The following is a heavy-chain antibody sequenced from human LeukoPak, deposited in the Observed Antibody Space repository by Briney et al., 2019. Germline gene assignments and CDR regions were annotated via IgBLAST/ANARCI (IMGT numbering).Heavy chain of an antibody. CDR3: AKLVPS. V-gene: IGHV3-30*04. CDR1: GFTFSSYA. D-gene: IGHD6-13*01. J-gene: IGHJ5*02. Sequence: GGSLRLSCAASGFTFSSYALHWVRQAPGKGLEWVAVISYDGSNKYYADSVKGRFTISRDNSKNTLSLQMNSLRAEDTAVYYCAKLVPSWGQGTLVTVSS. CDR2: ISYDGSNK.